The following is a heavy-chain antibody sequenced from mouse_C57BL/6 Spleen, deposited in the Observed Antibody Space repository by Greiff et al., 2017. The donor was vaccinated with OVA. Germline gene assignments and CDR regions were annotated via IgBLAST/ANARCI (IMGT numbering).Heavy chain of an antibody. CDR2: ISGGGGNT. V-gene: IGHV5-9*01. CDR1: GFTFSSYT. D-gene: IGHD1-1*01. Sequence: EVQGVESGGGLVKPGGSLKLSCAASGFTFSSYTMSWVRQTPEKRLEWVATISGGGGNTYYPDSVKGRFTISRDNAKNTLYLQMSSLRSEDTALYYCARPPYYYGSSYGYFDVWGTGTTVTVSS. J-gene: IGHJ1*03. CDR3: ARPPYYYGSSYGYFDV.